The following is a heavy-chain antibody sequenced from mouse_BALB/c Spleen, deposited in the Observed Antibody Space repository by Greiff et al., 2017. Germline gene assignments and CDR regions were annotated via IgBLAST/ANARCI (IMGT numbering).Heavy chain of an antibody. CDR1: GFNIKDTY. CDR2: IDPANGNT. Sequence: VQLKQSGAELVKPGASVKLSCTASGFNIKDTYMHWVKQRPEQGLEWIGRIDPANGNTKYDPKFQGKATITADTSSNTAYLQLSSLTSEDTAVYYCSKHGDYWGQGTSVTVSS. CDR3: SKHGDY. J-gene: IGHJ4*01. V-gene: IGHV14-3*02.